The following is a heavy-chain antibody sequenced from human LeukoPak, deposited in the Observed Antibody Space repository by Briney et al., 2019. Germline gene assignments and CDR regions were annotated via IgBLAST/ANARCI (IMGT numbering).Heavy chain of an antibody. V-gene: IGHV4-34*01. CDR3: ARGLDSSGYYYVYY. Sequence: SETLSLSCAAYGGSFSGYYLSWIRQPPGKGLEWIGEINHSGSTNYNPSLKSRVTISVDTSKNQFTLKLSSVTAADTAVYYCARGLDSSGYYYVYYLGQGTLVTVSS. J-gene: IGHJ4*02. D-gene: IGHD3-22*01. CDR1: GGSFSGYY. CDR2: INHSGST.